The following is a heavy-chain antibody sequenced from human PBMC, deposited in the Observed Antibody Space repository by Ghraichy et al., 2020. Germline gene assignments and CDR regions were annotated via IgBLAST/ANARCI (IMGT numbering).Heavy chain of an antibody. Sequence: SETLSLTCAVYGGSFSGYYWSWIRQPPGKGLEWIGEINHSGSTNYNPSLKSRVTISVDTSKNQFSLKLSSVTAADTAVYYCARTQRRAMREAVAGTFFQHWGQGTLVTVSS. CDR1: GGSFSGYY. V-gene: IGHV4-34*01. CDR2: INHSGST. CDR3: ARTQRRAMREAVAGTFFQH. J-gene: IGHJ1*01. D-gene: IGHD6-19*01.